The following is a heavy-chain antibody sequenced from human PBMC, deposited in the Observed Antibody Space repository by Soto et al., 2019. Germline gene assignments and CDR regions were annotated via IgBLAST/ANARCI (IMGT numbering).Heavy chain of an antibody. D-gene: IGHD2-2*01. J-gene: IGHJ4*02. CDR1: GFTFSSYA. CDR2: ITGSGDKT. Sequence: GGSLRLSCAASGFTFSSYAMTWVRQAPGKGLEWVSGITGSGDKTYYADSVKGRFIISRDNSENTLYLQMNSLRAEDTALYYCARDCSSSSCSVWRYWGQGTQVTVSS. V-gene: IGHV3-23*01. CDR3: ARDCSSSSCSVWRY.